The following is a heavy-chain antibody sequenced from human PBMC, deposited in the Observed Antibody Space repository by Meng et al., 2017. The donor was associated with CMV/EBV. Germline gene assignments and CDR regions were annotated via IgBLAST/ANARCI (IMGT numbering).Heavy chain of an antibody. CDR1: GFTFSSYA. J-gene: IGHJ3*02. CDR2: ISYDGSNK. Sequence: GESLKISCAASGFTFSSYAMHWVRQAPGKGLEWVAVISYDGSNKYYADSVKGRFTISRDNSKNTLYLQMNSLRAEDTAVYFCARSGVFGCSSTSCYDLDAFDIWGQGTMVTVSS. CDR3: ARSGVFGCSSTSCYDLDAFDI. D-gene: IGHD2-2*01. V-gene: IGHV3-30-3*01.